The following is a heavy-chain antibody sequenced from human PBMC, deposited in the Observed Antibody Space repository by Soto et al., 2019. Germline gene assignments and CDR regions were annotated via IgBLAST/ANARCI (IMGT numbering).Heavy chain of an antibody. V-gene: IGHV3-7*01. CDR3: ARASPGMDV. J-gene: IGHJ6*02. Sequence: GRSLRLSCAGSQFTFSNYWMNWVRQAPGKGLEWVANINQDGSEKYYVDSVKGRFTISRDIAKNSLFLQMNSLRADDTAVYYCARASPGMDVWGQGTTVTVSS. CDR2: INQDGSEK. CDR1: QFTFSNYW.